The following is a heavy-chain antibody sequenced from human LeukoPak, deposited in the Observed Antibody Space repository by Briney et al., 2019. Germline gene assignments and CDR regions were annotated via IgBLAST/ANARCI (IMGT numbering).Heavy chain of an antibody. CDR1: GFPFSSYA. V-gene: IGHV3-23*01. Sequence: GGSLRLSCAASGFPFSSYAMTWVRQAPGTGLEWFSAIGATGGDLYYADSVKCRFTISRDNSQNTLYLQIHSLRAEDTDIYYCAKYLAAGKFYVHYWGQGPLLTVSS. J-gene: IGHJ4*02. CDR2: IGATGGDL. D-gene: IGHD6-13*01. CDR3: AKYLAAGKFYVHY.